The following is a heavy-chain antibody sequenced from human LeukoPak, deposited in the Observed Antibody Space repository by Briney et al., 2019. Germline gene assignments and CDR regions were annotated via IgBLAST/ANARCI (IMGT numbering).Heavy chain of an antibody. V-gene: IGHV3-30-3*01. J-gene: IGHJ4*02. CDR3: ARVHTATVSFDY. D-gene: IGHD5-18*01. CDR2: ISYDGSNK. CDR1: GFTFSSYA. Sequence: GRSLRLSCAASGFTFSSYAMHWVRRAPGKGLEWVAVISYDGSNKYYADSVKGRFTISRDNSKNTLYLQMNSLRAEDTAVYYCARVHTATVSFDYWGQGTLVTVSS.